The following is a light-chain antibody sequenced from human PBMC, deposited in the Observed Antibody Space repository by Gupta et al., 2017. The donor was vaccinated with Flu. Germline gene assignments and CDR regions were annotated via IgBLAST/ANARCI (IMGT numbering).Light chain of an antibody. V-gene: IGLV1-40*01. CDR3: QSYDSSLSGVV. CDR2: GNT. Sequence: QPPSVSGAPGQRVTISCTGSSSNIGTYYDVHWYQQLPGTAPKLLIFGNTNRPSGVPDRFSGSKSGTSASLVITGLQAGDEADYYCQSYDSSLSGVVFGGGTKLTVL. CDR1: SSNIGTYYD. J-gene: IGLJ2*01.